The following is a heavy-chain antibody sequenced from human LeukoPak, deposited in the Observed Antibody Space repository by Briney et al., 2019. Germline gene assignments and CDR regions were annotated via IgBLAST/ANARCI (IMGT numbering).Heavy chain of an antibody. Sequence: GASVKVSCKASGYTFTSYGISWVRQAPGQGLEWMGWISAYNGNTNYAQKLQGRVTMTTDTSTSTAYMELRSLRSDDTAVYYCARDHLSMYYDFWSGSYYYYYGMDVWGQGTTVTVSS. V-gene: IGHV1-18*01. D-gene: IGHD3-3*01. CDR3: ARDHLSMYYDFWSGSYYYYYGMDV. CDR2: ISAYNGNT. J-gene: IGHJ6*02. CDR1: GYTFTSYG.